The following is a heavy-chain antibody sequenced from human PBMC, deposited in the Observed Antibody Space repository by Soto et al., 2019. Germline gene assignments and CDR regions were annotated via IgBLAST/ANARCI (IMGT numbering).Heavy chain of an antibody. D-gene: IGHD4-4*01. V-gene: IGHV3-23*01. J-gene: IGHJ3*02. CDR3: AKQRNSNYEAAFDI. CDR1: GFTFSSYA. CDR2: ISGGGGSR. Sequence: GGSLRLSCAASGFTFSSYAMSWVRQAPGKGLEWVSAISGGGGSRYYADYADSVEGRFTISRDSSKNTLYLHMSGLRAEDTALYYCAKQRNSNYEAAFDIWGQGTVVTVSS.